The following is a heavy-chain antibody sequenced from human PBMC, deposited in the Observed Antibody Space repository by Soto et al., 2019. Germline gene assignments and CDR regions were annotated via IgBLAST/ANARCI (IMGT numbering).Heavy chain of an antibody. J-gene: IGHJ4*02. D-gene: IGHD6-19*01. Sequence: GASVKVSCKASGGTFSSYAISWVRQAPGQGLEWMGGISAYNGNTNYAQKLQGRVTMTTDTSTSTAYMELRSLRSDDTAVYYCARDPKPGYSSGWYAIDYWGQGTLVTVS. CDR2: ISAYNGNT. CDR1: GGTFSSYA. V-gene: IGHV1-18*01. CDR3: ARDPKPGYSSGWYAIDY.